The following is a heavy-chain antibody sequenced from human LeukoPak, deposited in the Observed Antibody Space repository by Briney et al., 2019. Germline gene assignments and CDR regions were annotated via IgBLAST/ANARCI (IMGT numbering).Heavy chain of an antibody. V-gene: IGHV4-31*03. CDR3: ASLKDYYDSSGYYYDY. CDR2: IYYSGST. CDR1: GGPINSGGYF. Sequence: AQPLSLTCTVSGGPINSGGYFWIWLRQPPERALEWIGYIYYSGSTYYNPSLKSRVTMSVDTSKNQFSLKLSSVTAADTAVYYCASLKDYYDSSGYYYDYWGQGTLVTVSS. J-gene: IGHJ4*02. D-gene: IGHD3-22*01.